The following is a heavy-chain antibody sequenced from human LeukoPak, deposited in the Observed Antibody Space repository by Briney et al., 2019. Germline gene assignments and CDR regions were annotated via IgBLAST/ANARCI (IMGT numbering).Heavy chain of an antibody. CDR2: IYTSGST. D-gene: IGHD3-3*01. Sequence: IGRIYTSGSTNFNPSLKSRVTMSVDTSKNQFSLKLSSVTAADTAVYYCARGGVVTQPGYFQHWGQGTLVTVSS. J-gene: IGHJ1*01. V-gene: IGHV4-4*07. CDR3: ARGGVVTQPGYFQH.